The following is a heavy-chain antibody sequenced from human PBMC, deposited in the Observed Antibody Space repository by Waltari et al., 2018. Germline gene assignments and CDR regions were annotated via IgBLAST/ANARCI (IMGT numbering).Heavy chain of an antibody. D-gene: IGHD4-17*01. J-gene: IGHJ4*02. V-gene: IGHV4-59*01. CDR3: ARSYTVTTSPIAGY. CDR1: GDSISSYY. CDR2: YSGN. Sequence: QVQLQESGPGLVKPSETLSLTCTVFGDSISSYYWSWIRQPPGKGLEWIGYSGNKYNPSLKSRVTMSLDTSKNQFSLKLSSVTAADTAVYYCARSYTVTTSPIAGYWGQG.